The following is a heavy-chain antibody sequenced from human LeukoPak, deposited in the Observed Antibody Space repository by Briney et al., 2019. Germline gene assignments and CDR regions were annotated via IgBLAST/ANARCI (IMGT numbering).Heavy chain of an antibody. Sequence: SVKVSCKASAGTFSSYAISWVRQAPGQGLEWMGGIIPIFGTANYAQKFQGRVTITADESTSTAYMELSSLRSEDTAVYYCASGTGSSSWYVGYYYWGQGTLVTVSS. V-gene: IGHV1-69*01. CDR1: AGTFSSYA. CDR2: IIPIFGTA. D-gene: IGHD6-13*01. J-gene: IGHJ4*02. CDR3: ASGTGSSSWYVGYYY.